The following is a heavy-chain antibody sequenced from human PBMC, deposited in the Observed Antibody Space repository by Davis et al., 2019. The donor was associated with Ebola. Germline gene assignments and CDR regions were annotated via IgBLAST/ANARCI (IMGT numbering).Heavy chain of an antibody. V-gene: IGHV1-69*13. CDR3: VRDHGFWSGSILYYYYGMDV. D-gene: IGHD3-3*01. CDR1: GYTFTNYY. J-gene: IGHJ6*02. Sequence: SVKVSCKAFGYTFTNYYLHWVRQAPGQGLEWMGGIIPIFGTANYAQKFQGRVTITADESTSTAYMELSSLRSEDTAVYYCVRDHGFWSGSILYYYYGMDVWGQGTTVTVSS. CDR2: IIPIFGTA.